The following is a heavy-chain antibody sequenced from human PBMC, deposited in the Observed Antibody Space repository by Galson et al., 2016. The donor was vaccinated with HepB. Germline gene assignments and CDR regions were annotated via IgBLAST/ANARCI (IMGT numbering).Heavy chain of an antibody. CDR1: GGSVTSTSNY. Sequence: SETLSLTCTVSGGSVTSTSNYWSWIRQPPGKGLEWIGYIYYSGTTSTTYNPSLRSRVTISVDTSKNQLSLKLSSVTAADTAVYYCARDPHALDFWGQGTLVTVSS. V-gene: IGHV4-61*01. CDR2: IYYSGTTST. CDR3: ARDPHALDF. J-gene: IGHJ4*02.